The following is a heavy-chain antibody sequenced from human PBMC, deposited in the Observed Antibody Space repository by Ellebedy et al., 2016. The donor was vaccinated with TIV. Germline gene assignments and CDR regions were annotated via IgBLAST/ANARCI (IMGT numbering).Heavy chain of an antibody. CDR1: GYSFTSYW. J-gene: IGHJ3*02. CDR3: ARRKGTTVVTNDAFDI. D-gene: IGHD4-23*01. CDR2: IYPGDSDT. Sequence: GESLKISCKGSGYSFTSYWISWVRQMPGKGLEWMGIIYPGDSDTRYSPSFQGQVTISADKSISTAYLQWSSLKASDTAMYYCARRKGTTVVTNDAFDIWGQGTMVTVSS. V-gene: IGHV5-51*01.